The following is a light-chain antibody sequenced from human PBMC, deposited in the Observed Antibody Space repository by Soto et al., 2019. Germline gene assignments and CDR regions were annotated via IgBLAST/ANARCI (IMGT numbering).Light chain of an antibody. J-gene: IGLJ1*01. CDR2: DVD. CDR1: SSDVGGYNY. Sequence: QSALTQPRSVSGSPGQSVTISCTGTSSDVGGYNYVSWYQQHPGKAPKLMIYDVDRRPSGVTDRFSGSKSGNTASLTISGLHADDDADYFCCSYAGSYDAVFGTGTKLTVL. CDR3: CSYAGSYDAV. V-gene: IGLV2-11*01.